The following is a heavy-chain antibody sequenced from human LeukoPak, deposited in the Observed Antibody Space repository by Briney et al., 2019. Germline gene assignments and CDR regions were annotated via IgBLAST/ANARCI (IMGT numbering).Heavy chain of an antibody. Sequence: SETLSLTCTVSGGSISSSSYYWGWIRQPPGKGLEWIGSIYYSGSTYYNPSLKSRVTISVDTSKNQFSLKLSSVTAADTAVYYCARHPYYDFWSGYPFALYYFDYWGQGTLVTVSS. J-gene: IGHJ4*02. D-gene: IGHD3-3*01. CDR3: ARHPYYDFWSGYPFALYYFDY. CDR1: GGSISSSSYY. V-gene: IGHV4-39*01. CDR2: IYYSGST.